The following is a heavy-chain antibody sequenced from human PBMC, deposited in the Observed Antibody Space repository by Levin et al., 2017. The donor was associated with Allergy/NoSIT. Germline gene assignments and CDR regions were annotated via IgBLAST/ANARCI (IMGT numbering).Heavy chain of an antibody. J-gene: IGHJ4*02. CDR3: ARLRYFDDSGYDH. Sequence: PGGSLRLSCAASGFTFSSYWMSWVRQAPGKGLEWVANINQDGSEKYYVDSVKGRFTISRDNVKNALLLQINSLRAEDTAVYYCARLRYFDDSGYDHWGQGTLVIVSS. CDR1: GFTFSSYW. V-gene: IGHV3-7*01. CDR2: INQDGSEK. D-gene: IGHD3-22*01.